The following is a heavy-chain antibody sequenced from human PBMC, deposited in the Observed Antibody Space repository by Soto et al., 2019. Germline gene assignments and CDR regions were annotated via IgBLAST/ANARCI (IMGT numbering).Heavy chain of an antibody. CDR3: AKGVYCSGGSCTFDY. CDR2: ISGSGGST. Sequence: PGVSLRLSCAASGFSFSSYAMSWVRQAPGKGLEWVSAISGSGGSTYYADSVKGRFTISRDNSKNTLSLQINSLRAEDTAVYYCAKGVYCSGGSCTFDYWGQGT. D-gene: IGHD2-15*01. CDR1: GFSFSSYA. J-gene: IGHJ4*02. V-gene: IGHV3-23*01.